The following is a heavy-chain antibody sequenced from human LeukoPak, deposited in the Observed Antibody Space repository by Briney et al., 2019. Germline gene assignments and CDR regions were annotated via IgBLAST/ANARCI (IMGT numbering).Heavy chain of an antibody. CDR1: GFTFDDYA. CDR2: ISWNRGNI. J-gene: IGHJ6*02. Sequence: GGSLRLSCAASGFTFDDYAMHWVRQAPGKGLEWVSGISWNRGNIGYADSVKGRFTISRDNAKNSLYLQMNSLRAEDTALYYCAKAVLAETYYYYYGMDVWGQGTTVTVSS. V-gene: IGHV3-9*01. CDR3: AKAVLAETYYYYYGMDV. D-gene: IGHD6-19*01.